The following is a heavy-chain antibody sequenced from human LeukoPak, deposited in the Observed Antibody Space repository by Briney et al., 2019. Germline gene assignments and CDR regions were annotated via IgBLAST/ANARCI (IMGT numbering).Heavy chain of an antibody. CDR2: ITTGRGET. CDR3: ARGGKQWRGGNYFDS. V-gene: IGHV1-3*03. D-gene: IGHD6-19*01. Sequence: ASVKVSCKASGYTFTDYALHWVRQGPGQSLEWMGWITTGRGETRYSQEFQRRITFTRDTSASTVYMDLSDLRSEDTAVYYCARGGKQWRGGNYFDSWGQGTLVAVSS. J-gene: IGHJ4*02. CDR1: GYTFTDYA.